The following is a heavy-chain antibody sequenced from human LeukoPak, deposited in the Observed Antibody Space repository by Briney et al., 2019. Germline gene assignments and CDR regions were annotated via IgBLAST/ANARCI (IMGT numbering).Heavy chain of an antibody. D-gene: IGHD6-13*01. J-gene: IGHJ4*02. V-gene: IGHV3-15*01. CDR1: GFTFSNAW. Sequence: GGSPRLSCAASGFTFSNAWMSWVRQAPGKGLEWVGRIKSKTDGGTTDYAAPVKGRFTISRDDSKNTLYLQMNSLRAEDTAVYYCARGYSSSWYGPFDYWGQGTLVTVSS. CDR2: IKSKTDGGTT. CDR3: ARGYSSSWYGPFDY.